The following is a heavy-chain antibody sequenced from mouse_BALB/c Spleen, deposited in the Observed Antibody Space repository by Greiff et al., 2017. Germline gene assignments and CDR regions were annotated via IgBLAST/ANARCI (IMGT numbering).Heavy chain of an antibody. CDR2: INPSNGRT. CDR1: GYTFTSYW. CDR3: AREGGRNY. Sequence: QVQLQQSGAELVKPGASVKLSCKASGYTFTSYWMHWVKQRPGQGLEWIGEINPSNGRTNYNEKFKSKATLTVDKSSSTAYMQLSSLTSEDSAVYYCAREGGRNYWGQGTTLTVSS. V-gene: IGHV1S81*02. J-gene: IGHJ2*01. D-gene: IGHD3-3*01.